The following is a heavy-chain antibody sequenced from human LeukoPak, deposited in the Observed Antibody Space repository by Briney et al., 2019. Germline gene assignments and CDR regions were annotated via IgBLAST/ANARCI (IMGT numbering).Heavy chain of an antibody. CDR1: GGSIS. D-gene: IGHD2-15*01. V-gene: IGHV4-59*01. CDR2: IYYSGST. J-gene: IGHJ4*02. Sequence: SGTLSLTCTVSGGSISRIRQPPGKGLAWIGFIYYSGSTSYNPSLKSRVTISVDTSNNQFSLRLSSVTAADTAVYFCARYCSGVSCYSRALDYWGQGTLVTVSS. CDR3: ARYCSGVSCYSRALDY.